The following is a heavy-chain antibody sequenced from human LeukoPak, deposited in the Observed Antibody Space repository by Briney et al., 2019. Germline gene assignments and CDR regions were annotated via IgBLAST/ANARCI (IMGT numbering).Heavy chain of an antibody. V-gene: IGHV1-18*01. D-gene: IGHD2-15*01. CDR2: ISAYNGNT. J-gene: IGHJ4*02. CDR1: GYTFTSYG. CDR3: ARVRGVEVAATPGDY. Sequence: ASVKVSCKASGYTFTSYGISWVRQAPGQGLEWMGWISAYNGNTNYAQKLQGRVTMTTDTSTSTAYMELRSLRSDDTAVYYCARVRGVEVAATPGDYWGQGTLVTVSS.